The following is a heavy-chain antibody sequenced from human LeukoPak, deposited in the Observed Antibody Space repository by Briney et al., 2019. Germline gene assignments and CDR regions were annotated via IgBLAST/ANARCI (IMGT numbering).Heavy chain of an antibody. CDR1: GYTFTSYY. CDR2: INPSGGST. CDR3: ARGAGIGYYFDY. V-gene: IGHV1-46*01. J-gene: IGHJ4*02. D-gene: IGHD1-26*01. Sequence: ASVKVSCMASGYTFTSYYIHWVRQAPGQGLEWMGIINPSGGSTSYAQKFQGRVTMTRDTSTSTVYMELSSLRSEDTAVYYCARGAGIGYYFDYWGQGTLVTVSS.